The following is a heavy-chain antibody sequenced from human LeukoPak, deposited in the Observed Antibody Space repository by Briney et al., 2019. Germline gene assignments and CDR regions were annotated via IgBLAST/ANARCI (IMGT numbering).Heavy chain of an antibody. CDR2: ISDSGGNT. D-gene: IGHD2-8*02. CDR1: GFTFSSYD. Sequence: GGSLRLSCAASGFTFSSYDMSWVRQAPGKGLEWVSTISDSGGNTYYTDSVRGRFTISRDNSKNTLYLQMNSLRAEDTAIYYCAKHITGINSPFDYWGQGTLVTVSS. J-gene: IGHJ4*02. V-gene: IGHV3-23*01. CDR3: AKHITGINSPFDY.